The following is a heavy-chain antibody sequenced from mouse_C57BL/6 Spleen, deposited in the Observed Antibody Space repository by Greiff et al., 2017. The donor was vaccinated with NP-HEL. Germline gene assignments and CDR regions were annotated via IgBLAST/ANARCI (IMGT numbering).Heavy chain of an antibody. D-gene: IGHD3-2*02. J-gene: IGHJ3*01. CDR2: INPSNGGT. CDR1: GYTFTSYW. CDR3: ARSGTAQATAFAY. Sequence: QVHVKQPGTELVKPGASVKLSCKASGYTFTSYWMHWVKQRPGQGLEWIGNINPSNGGTNYNEKFKSKATLTVDKSSSTAYMQLSSLTSEDSAVYYCARSGTAQATAFAYWGQGTLVTVSA. V-gene: IGHV1-53*01.